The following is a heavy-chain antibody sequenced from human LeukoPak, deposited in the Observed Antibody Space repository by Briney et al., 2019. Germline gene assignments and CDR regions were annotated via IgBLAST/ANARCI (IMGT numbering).Heavy chain of an antibody. CDR3: ARDFTFGGVIVMPLGD. CDR1: GFTFSSYS. Sequence: GGSLRLSCATSGFTFSSYSMNWVRQAPGKGLEWVSCISSSSSYIYYTDSVKGRFTISRDNAKNSLTLQMNSLRAEDPAVYYCARDFTFGGVIVMPLGDWGQGTLVTVSS. CDR2: ISSSSSYI. J-gene: IGHJ4*02. D-gene: IGHD3-16*02. V-gene: IGHV3-21*01.